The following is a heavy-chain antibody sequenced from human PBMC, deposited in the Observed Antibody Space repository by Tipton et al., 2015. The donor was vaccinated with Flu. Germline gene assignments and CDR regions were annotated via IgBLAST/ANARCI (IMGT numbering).Heavy chain of an antibody. Sequence: GSLRLSCAASGFTFSDYYMSWIRQAPGKGLEWVSYISGSGTTIHYADSVRGRFTVSRDNAKNSLYLQMNSLRVEDTAVYYCVRAIAAAGSRWGQGTLVTVSS. CDR1: GFTFSDYY. D-gene: IGHD6-13*01. J-gene: IGHJ4*02. V-gene: IGHV3-11*04. CDR3: VRAIAAAGSR. CDR2: ISGSGTTI.